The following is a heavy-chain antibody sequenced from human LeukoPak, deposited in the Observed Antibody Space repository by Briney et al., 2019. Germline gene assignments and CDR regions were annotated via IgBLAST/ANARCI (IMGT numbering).Heavy chain of an antibody. D-gene: IGHD3-22*01. CDR2: INPNNGGT. CDR1: GYTFSDSY. J-gene: IGHJ4*02. CDR3: AVGDYYYDTRFDY. V-gene: IGHV1-2*02. Sequence: ASVKVSCKASGYTFSDSYMHWFRQAPGQGPEWLGWINPNNGGTNYAQTFQGRVTMTSDTSISTAYMELSSLRSEDMAVYYCAVGDYYYDTRFDYWGQGTLVTVSS.